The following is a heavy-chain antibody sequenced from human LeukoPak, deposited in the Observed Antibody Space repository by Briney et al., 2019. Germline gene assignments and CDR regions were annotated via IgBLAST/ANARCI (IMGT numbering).Heavy chain of an antibody. V-gene: IGHV3-48*03. CDR1: RFTFSSYE. J-gene: IGHJ5*02. CDR3: AGSKELRGDWFDP. D-gene: IGHD1-26*01. CDR2: ISSSGSTI. Sequence: GGSLRLSCAASRFTFSSYEMNWVRQAPGKGLEWVSYISSSGSTIYYADSVKGRFTISRDNAKNSLYLQMNSLRAEDTAVYYCAGSKELRGDWFDPWGQGTLVTVSS.